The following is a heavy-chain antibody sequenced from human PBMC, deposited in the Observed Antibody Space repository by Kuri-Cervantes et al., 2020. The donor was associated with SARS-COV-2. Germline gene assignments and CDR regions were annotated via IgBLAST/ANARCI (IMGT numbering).Heavy chain of an antibody. Sequence: GESPMISCAASGFKFSRSDMHWVRQAPGKGPGWVAFISYDGNNKKCIATGKGRFTITRDNSQHTLYLQMKSLRTEDTALYYCARDRCPGIAKIVGVFDHWGQGTLVTVSS. J-gene: IGHJ4*02. V-gene: IGHV3-30*03. CDR1: GFKFSRSD. D-gene: IGHD2-21*01. CDR2: ISYDGNNK. CDR3: ARDRCPGIAKIVGVFDH.